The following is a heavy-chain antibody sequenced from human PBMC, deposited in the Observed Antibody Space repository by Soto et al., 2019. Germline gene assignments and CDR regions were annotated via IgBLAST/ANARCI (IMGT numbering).Heavy chain of an antibody. Sequence: SETLSLTCTVSGGSIISGDYHWGWIRQPPGKGLEWIGFVYYTGNTYYNPSLKSRVTISVDTSKNQFSLKLSSVTAADTAVYYCARSDFWSGYYTDYWGQGTLVTVSS. CDR1: GGSIISGDYH. CDR3: ARSDFWSGYYTDY. D-gene: IGHD3-3*01. CDR2: VYYTGNT. J-gene: IGHJ4*02. V-gene: IGHV4-30-4*08.